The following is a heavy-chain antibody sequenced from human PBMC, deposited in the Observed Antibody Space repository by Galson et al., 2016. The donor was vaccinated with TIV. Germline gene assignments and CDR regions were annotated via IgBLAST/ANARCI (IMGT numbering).Heavy chain of an antibody. CDR3: ASGNASRWTFDI. Sequence: SVKVSCKASGYTFTRYYIHWVRQAPGQGLEWMGAMNPSGGGTNHAQNFQGRVTLTRDTSTTTVYMELSTLRSADTAVYYCASGNASRWTFDIWGQGTMVTVSS. V-gene: IGHV1-46*01. D-gene: IGHD6-13*01. CDR1: GYTFTRYY. J-gene: IGHJ3*02. CDR2: MNPSGGGT.